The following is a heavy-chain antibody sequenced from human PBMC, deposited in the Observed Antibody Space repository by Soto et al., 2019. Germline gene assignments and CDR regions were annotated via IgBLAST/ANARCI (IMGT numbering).Heavy chain of an antibody. CDR1: GGTMTSTTYY. Sequence: TEKLPHTYTVSGGTMTSTTYYGGWIRQSPRKRLEWIGSIYYSGSTFYNPSLKSLLTISVDTSKNVFSLDLTSVNAADSAKYYFVRHDLRQRLIDSWGQ. CDR3: VRHDLRQRLIDS. J-gene: IGHJ4*02. CDR2: IYYSGST. D-gene: IGHD6-19*01. V-gene: IGHV4-39*01.